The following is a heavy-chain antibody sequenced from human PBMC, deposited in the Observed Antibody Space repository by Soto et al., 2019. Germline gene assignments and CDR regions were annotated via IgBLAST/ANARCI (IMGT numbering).Heavy chain of an antibody. CDR1: GGSFSGYY. CDR3: ALRYCRGGSCGQDNWFDP. CDR2: INHSGST. V-gene: IGHV4-34*01. Sequence: PSETLSLTCAVYGGSFSGYYWSWIRQPPGKGLEWIGEINHSGSTNYNPSLKSRVTISVDTSKNQFSLKLSSVTAADTAVYYCALRYCRGGSCGQDNWFDPWGQGTLVTVS. J-gene: IGHJ5*02. D-gene: IGHD2-15*01.